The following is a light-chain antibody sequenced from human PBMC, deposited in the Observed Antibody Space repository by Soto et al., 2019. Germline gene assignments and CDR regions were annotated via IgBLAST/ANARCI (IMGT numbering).Light chain of an antibody. CDR2: DAS. CDR1: RTVRTA. CDR3: QQYNSWPLT. J-gene: IGKJ1*01. Sequence: EIVMTQSPATLSVSPGERATLSCRASRTVRTALAWYQQKPGQTPKLLIYDASPRVTGVPASFSGSGSGTEFNLTISSLQSEDFAVYYCQQYNSWPLTFGQGTKVDI. V-gene: IGKV3-15*01.